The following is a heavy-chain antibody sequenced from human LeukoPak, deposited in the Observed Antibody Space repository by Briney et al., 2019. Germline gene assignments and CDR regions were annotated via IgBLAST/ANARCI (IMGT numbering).Heavy chain of an antibody. J-gene: IGHJ6*03. V-gene: IGHV4-38-2*02. CDR3: ARDHGGRYSSYYYYYMDV. Sequence: SETLSLTCTVSGYSISSGYYWGWIRQPPGQGLEWVGSIYHSGSTYYNPSLKSRVTISVDTSKNQVSLKLSSVTAADTAVYYCARDHGGRYSSYYYYYMDVWGKGTTVTVSS. CDR1: GYSISSGYY. CDR2: IYHSGST. D-gene: IGHD1-26*01.